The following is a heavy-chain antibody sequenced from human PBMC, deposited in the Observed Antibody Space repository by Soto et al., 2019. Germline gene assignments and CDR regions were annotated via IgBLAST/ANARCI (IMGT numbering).Heavy chain of an antibody. J-gene: IGHJ4*02. V-gene: IGHV3-48*01. CDR1: GFTFSSYS. CDR2: ISSSSTI. CDR3: ARAARGYFDY. Sequence: GGSLRLSCAASGFTFSSYSMNWVRQAPGKGLEWVSYISSSSTIYYADSVKGRFTISRDNAKNSLYLQMNSLRAEDTAVYYCARAARGYFDYWGQGTLVTVSS.